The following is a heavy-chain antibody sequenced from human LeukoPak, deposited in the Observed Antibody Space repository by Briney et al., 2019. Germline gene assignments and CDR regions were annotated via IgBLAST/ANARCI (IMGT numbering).Heavy chain of an antibody. D-gene: IGHD1-26*01. CDR2: IYYSGST. CDR1: GGSISSGDYY. J-gene: IGHJ3*02. V-gene: IGHV4-30-2*03. Sequence: SQTLSLTCTVSGGSISSGDYYWSWLRQPPGKGLEWIGSIYYSGSTYYNPSLKSRVTISVDTSKNQFSLKLSSVTAADTAVYYCASLTVGATRNDAFDIWGQGTMVTVSS. CDR3: ASLTVGATRNDAFDI.